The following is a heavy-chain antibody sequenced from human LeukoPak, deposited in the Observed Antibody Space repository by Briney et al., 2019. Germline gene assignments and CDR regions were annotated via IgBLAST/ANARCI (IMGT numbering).Heavy chain of an antibody. Sequence: SSETLSLTCTVSGVSISSYYWGWIRQPPGKGLEWIGSIYYSGSTYYNSSLKSRVTISVDTSKNQFSLKLSSVTAADTAVYYCARGDCSGGSCYLFDYWGQGALVTVSS. CDR2: IYYSGST. J-gene: IGHJ4*02. V-gene: IGHV4-39*01. D-gene: IGHD2-15*01. CDR3: ARGDCSGGSCYLFDY. CDR1: GVSISSYY.